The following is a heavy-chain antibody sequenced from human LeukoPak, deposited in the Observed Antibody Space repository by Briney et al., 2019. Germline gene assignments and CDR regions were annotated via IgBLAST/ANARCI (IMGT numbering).Heavy chain of an antibody. CDR3: ARRDISSGWSSDY. D-gene: IGHD6-19*01. V-gene: IGHV4-4*07. CDR2: IHTSGST. CDR1: GGSISNYH. J-gene: IGHJ4*02. Sequence: SETLSLTCTVSGGSISNYHWGWIRQPAGKGLEWIGQIHTSGSTNYNPPLKSRVTMSIDTTEDQVSLTIRSVTAVDTAFYYCARRDISSGWSSDYWGQGTLVTVSS.